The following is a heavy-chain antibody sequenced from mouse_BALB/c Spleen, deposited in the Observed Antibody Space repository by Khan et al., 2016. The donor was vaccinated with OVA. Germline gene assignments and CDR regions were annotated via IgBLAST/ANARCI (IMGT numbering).Heavy chain of an antibody. V-gene: IGHV1-7*01. J-gene: IGHJ3*01. D-gene: IGHD1-1*02. Sequence: VQLQQSGAELAKPGASVKMSCKASGYTFTTYWMHWVKQRPGQGLEWIGYIDPSTGYTEYNQKFKDKATLTTDKSSSTASMQLSRLTSEESAVYYCARRRLYGSFAYWGQGTLVTVSA. CDR1: GYTFTTYW. CDR2: IDPSTGYT. CDR3: ARRRLYGSFAY.